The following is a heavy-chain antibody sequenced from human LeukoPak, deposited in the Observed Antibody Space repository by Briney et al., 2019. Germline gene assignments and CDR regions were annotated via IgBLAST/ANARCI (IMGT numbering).Heavy chain of an antibody. Sequence: GGSLRLSCEASGFTFSNYHIHWVRQAFGKGPEYVSAISGNGRDTYYGNSVKGRFMISGDNSKNTVYLHMGSLREEDTAVYYCARETYGSNDYWGQGTLVTVSS. J-gene: IGHJ4*02. CDR3: ARETYGSNDY. V-gene: IGHV3-64*01. CDR2: ISGNGRDT. CDR1: GFTFSNYH. D-gene: IGHD4-23*01.